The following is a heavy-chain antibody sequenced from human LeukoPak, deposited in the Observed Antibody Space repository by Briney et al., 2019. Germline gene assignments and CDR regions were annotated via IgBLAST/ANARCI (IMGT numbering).Heavy chain of an antibody. Sequence: GESLKISCKGSGYSFTSYWIGWVRQMPGKGLEWMGIIYPGDSDTRYSPSFQGQVTISADKSISTAYLQWSSLKASDTAMYYCARQRVSDTVYYYYMDVRGKGTTVTVSS. D-gene: IGHD4-11*01. V-gene: IGHV5-51*01. CDR1: GYSFTSYW. CDR2: IYPGDSDT. J-gene: IGHJ6*03. CDR3: ARQRVSDTVYYYYMDV.